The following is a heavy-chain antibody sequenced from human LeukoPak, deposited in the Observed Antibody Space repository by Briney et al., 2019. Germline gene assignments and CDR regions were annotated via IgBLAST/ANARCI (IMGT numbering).Heavy chain of an antibody. CDR3: AKDIGVVPAASLYYYYGMDV. V-gene: IGHV3-23*01. J-gene: IGHJ6*02. CDR1: GFTFSSYA. CDR2: ISGSGGST. Sequence: HAGGSLRLSCAASGFTFSSYAMSWVRQAPGKGLEWVSAISGSGGSTYYADSVKGRFTISRDNSKNTLYLQMNSLRAEDTAVYYCAKDIGVVPAASLYYYYGMDVWGQGTTVTVSS. D-gene: IGHD2-2*01.